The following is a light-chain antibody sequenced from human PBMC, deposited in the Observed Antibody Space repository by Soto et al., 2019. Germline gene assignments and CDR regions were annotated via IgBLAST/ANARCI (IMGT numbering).Light chain of an antibody. CDR1: QSISIW. Sequence: DIQMTQSPSTLSASVGDRVTITCRASQSISIWLAWYQQKPGKAPKILIYKASSLESGVPSRFSGSGSGTEFTLTISSLQPDDFANYHCQQSSTYTPRTYGRGTKVDIX. J-gene: IGKJ1*01. CDR2: KAS. V-gene: IGKV1-5*03. CDR3: QQSSTYTPRT.